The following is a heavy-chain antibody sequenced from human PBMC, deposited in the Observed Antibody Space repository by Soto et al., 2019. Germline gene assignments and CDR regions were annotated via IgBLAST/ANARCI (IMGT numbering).Heavy chain of an antibody. J-gene: IGHJ3*02. D-gene: IGHD3-22*01. V-gene: IGHV1-69*05. CDR3: ARVGITTSAFDI. Sequence: SVKVSCKASGGTFSSYAISWVRQAPGQGLEWMGGIIPIFGSTSYPQKFQGRVTMTRDTSTSIVYMELSSLRSEDTAVYYCARVGITTSAFDIWGQGTMVTVSS. CDR1: GGTFSSYA. CDR2: IIPIFGST.